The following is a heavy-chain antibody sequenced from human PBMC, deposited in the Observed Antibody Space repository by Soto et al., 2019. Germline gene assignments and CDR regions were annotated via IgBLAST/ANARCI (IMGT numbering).Heavy chain of an antibody. J-gene: IGHJ3*02. CDR3: ARAKWMVVPFDI. D-gene: IGHD2-21*01. CDR1: GFTFSDYY. Sequence: QVQLVESGGGLVEPGGSLRLSCVTSGFTFSDYYISWIRQAPGKGLEWVSYVRSDDGSTNYADSVKGRFTISRDNAKNSLYLQMNNLRAEDTAVYYCARAKWMVVPFDIWGQGTMVTVSS. CDR2: VRSDDGST. V-gene: IGHV3-11*05.